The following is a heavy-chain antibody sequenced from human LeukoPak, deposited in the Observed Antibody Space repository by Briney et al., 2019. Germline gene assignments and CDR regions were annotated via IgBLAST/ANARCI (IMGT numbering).Heavy chain of an antibody. CDR1: GFTFSSYA. V-gene: IGHV3-30-3*01. CDR2: ISNDGSKK. D-gene: IGHD6-25*01. CDR3: ARDRLNSGWVDY. Sequence: YPGGSLRLSCAASGFTFSSYAIHWVRQAPGKGLEWMAIISNDGSKKYYADSVKGRFTISRDDSKNTLYLQMNSLRAEDTAVYYCARDRLNSGWVDYWGQGTLVTVSS. J-gene: IGHJ4*02.